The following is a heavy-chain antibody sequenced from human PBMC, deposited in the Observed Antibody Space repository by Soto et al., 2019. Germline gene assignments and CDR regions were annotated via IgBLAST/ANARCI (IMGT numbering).Heavy chain of an antibody. Sequence: QVQLVESGGGGVQPGRSLRLSCAASGFTFSSYGMHWVRQAPGKGLEWVAVISYDGSNKYYADSVKGRFTISRDNSKNTLYLQMNSLRAEDTAVYYCAKEAGYSYGHIDYWGQGTLVTVSS. CDR1: GFTFSSYG. V-gene: IGHV3-30*18. J-gene: IGHJ4*02. D-gene: IGHD5-18*01. CDR3: AKEAGYSYGHIDY. CDR2: ISYDGSNK.